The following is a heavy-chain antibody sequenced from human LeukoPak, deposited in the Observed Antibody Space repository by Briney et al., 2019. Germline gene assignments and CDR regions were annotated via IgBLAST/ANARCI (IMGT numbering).Heavy chain of an antibody. CDR2: INPNSGVT. J-gene: IGHJ5*02. Sequence: ASVKVSCKASGYPFTGYYMHWVRQAPGQGLEWMGWINPNSGVTNYAQRFQGRVTLTRDTSISTAYMELSRLRSDDTAVYYCARDLTMVRGARYRPYNWFDPWGQGTLVTVSP. CDR1: GYPFTGYY. D-gene: IGHD3-10*01. CDR3: ARDLTMVRGARYRPYNWFDP. V-gene: IGHV1-2*02.